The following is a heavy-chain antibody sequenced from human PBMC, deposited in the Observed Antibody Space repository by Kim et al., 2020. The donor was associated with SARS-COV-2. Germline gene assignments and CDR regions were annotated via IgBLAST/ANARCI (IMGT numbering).Heavy chain of an antibody. CDR3: ARGNHGSGSYYVDY. V-gene: IGHV1-8*01. D-gene: IGHD3-10*01. CDR2: MNPNSGNT. J-gene: IGHJ4*02. Sequence: ASVKVSCKASGYTFTSYDINWVRQATGQGLEWMGWMNPNSGNTGYAQKFQGRVTMTRNTSISTAYMELSSLRSEDTAVYYCARGNHGSGSYYVDYWGQGTLVTVSS. CDR1: GYTFTSYD.